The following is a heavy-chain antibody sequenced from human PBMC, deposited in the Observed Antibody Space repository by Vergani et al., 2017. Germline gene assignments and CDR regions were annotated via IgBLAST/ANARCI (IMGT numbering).Heavy chain of an antibody. Sequence: VQVVQSGAEVKKSGASVKVSCKPSGYTFSNYDMPWVRQAPGQGLEWMGIINPIGGHTHYAQKFQGRVTMTRDTSTSTVYMALSSLRSEDTAIYYCARGDYGILTGYRYWGQGTLVTVSA. CDR1: GYTFSNYD. V-gene: IGHV1-46*03. D-gene: IGHD3-9*01. J-gene: IGHJ4*02. CDR2: INPIGGHT. CDR3: ARGDYGILTGYRY.